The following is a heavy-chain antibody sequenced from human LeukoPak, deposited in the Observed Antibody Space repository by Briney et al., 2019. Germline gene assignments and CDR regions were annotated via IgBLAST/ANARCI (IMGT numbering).Heavy chain of an antibody. V-gene: IGHV4-31*03. Sequence: SETLSLICTVSGGSISSGGYYWSWIRQHPGKRLEWIGYIYYSGSTYYNPSLKSRVTISVDTSKNQFSLKLSSVTAADTAVYYCARSPTPLNHFDYWGQGTLVTVSS. CDR3: ARSPTPLNHFDY. J-gene: IGHJ4*02. CDR2: IYYSGST. CDR1: GGSISSGGYY. D-gene: IGHD1-14*01.